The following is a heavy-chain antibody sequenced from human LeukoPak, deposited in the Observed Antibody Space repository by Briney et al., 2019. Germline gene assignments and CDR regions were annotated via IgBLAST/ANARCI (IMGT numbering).Heavy chain of an antibody. CDR3: ASADCSGGSCYAAYYLYGMDV. V-gene: IGHV4-39*01. J-gene: IGHJ6*02. CDR1: GGSISSSSYY. D-gene: IGHD2-15*01. Sequence: SETLSLTCTVPGGSISSSSYYWGWIRQPPGKGLEWIGNIYYNGNTYYNPSLKSRVTISVDTSKNQFSLKLSSVTAADTAVYYCASADCSGGSCYAAYYLYGMDVWGQGTTVTVSS. CDR2: IYYNGNT.